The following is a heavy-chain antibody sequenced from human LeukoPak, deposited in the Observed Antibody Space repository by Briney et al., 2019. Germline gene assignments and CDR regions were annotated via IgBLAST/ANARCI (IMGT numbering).Heavy chain of an antibody. CDR3: ARDVATDEVDY. D-gene: IGHD4-17*01. V-gene: IGHV1-18*01. J-gene: IGHJ4*02. CDR1: GYTFTSYG. CDR2: ISAYNGNT. Sequence: ASVKVSCKASGYTFTSYGISWVRQAPGQGLEWMGWISAYNGNTNYAQKLQGRVTMTRDTSTSTAYMELGSLRSDDTAVYYCARDVATDEVDYWGQGTLVTVSS.